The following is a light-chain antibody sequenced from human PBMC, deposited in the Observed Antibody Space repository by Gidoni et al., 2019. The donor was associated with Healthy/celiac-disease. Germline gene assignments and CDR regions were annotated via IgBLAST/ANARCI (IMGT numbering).Light chain of an antibody. Sequence: IVLTQSPATLSLSPRERATLTCRPSQRLSSYLDWYQQKPGQAPRLLIDDASNRATGIPARFSGSGSETDFTLTISSLEPEDFAVYYCQQRSNWPLGGGTKVEIK. V-gene: IGKV3-11*01. CDR3: QQRSNWP. J-gene: IGKJ4*01. CDR2: DAS. CDR1: QRLSSY.